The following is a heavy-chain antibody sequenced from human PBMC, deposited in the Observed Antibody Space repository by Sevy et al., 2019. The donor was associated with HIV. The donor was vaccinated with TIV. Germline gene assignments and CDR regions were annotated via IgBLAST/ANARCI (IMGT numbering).Heavy chain of an antibody. D-gene: IGHD1-7*01. J-gene: IGHJ4*02. CDR3: EKDQGRLLELDY. V-gene: IGHV3-30*18. Sequence: GGSLRLSCAASGFTFSNYGMHWVRQAPGEGLEWVAVISYDGSIKYYADSVRGRFTISRDNSKNTLYMQMNSLRPEDTTMYFCEKDQGRLLELDYWGQGTLVTVSS. CDR1: GFTFSNYG. CDR2: ISYDGSIK.